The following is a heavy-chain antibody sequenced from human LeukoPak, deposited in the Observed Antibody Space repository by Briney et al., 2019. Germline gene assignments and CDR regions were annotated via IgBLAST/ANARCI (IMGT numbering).Heavy chain of an antibody. Sequence: GASVKVSCKASGYTFTGYYMHWVRQAPGQGLEWLGWINPNSGGTNYAQKFQGRVTTTRDTSISTAYMELSRLRSDDTAVYYCAIEPIPDAYYAMGAWAQGTTVTVSS. V-gene: IGHV1-2*02. CDR2: INPNSGGT. CDR3: AIEPIPDAYYAMGA. J-gene: IGHJ6*02. CDR1: GYTFTGYY. D-gene: IGHD2-2*02.